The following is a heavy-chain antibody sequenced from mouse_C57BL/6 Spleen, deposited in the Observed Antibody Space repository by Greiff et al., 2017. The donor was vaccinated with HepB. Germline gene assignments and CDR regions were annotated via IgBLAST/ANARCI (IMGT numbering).Heavy chain of an antibody. Sequence: EVKLMESGGGLVQPGGSMKLSCVASGFTFSNYWMNWVRQSPEKGLEWVAQIRLKSDNYATHYAESVKGRFTISRDDSKSSVYLQMNNLRAEDTGIYYCTGSNWDGWFAYWGQGTLVTVSA. CDR1: GFTFSNYW. CDR2: IRLKSDNYAT. V-gene: IGHV6-3*01. D-gene: IGHD4-1*02. J-gene: IGHJ3*01. CDR3: TGSNWDGWFAY.